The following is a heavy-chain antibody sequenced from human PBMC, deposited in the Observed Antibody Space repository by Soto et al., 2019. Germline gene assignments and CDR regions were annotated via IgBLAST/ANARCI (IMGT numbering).Heavy chain of an antibody. Sequence: EVQLLESGGGLVQPGGSLRLSCAASGFTLSSDAMSWVRQAPGKGLEWVSAISGSGGSTYYADSVKGRFTISRDNSKNTLYLQMNSLRAEDTAVYYCAPSPRYDSSGYFDYWGQGTLVTVSS. D-gene: IGHD3-22*01. V-gene: IGHV3-23*01. CDR1: GFTLSSDA. CDR3: APSPRYDSSGYFDY. J-gene: IGHJ4*02. CDR2: ISGSGGST.